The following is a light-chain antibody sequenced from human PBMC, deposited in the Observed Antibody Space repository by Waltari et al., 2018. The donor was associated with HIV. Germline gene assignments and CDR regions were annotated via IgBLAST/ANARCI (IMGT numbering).Light chain of an antibody. CDR1: AFPNKY. J-gene: IGLJ3*02. V-gene: IGLV3-25*03. CDR3: QSADSSGTWV. Sequence: SYELTQPPSVSVSPGHTARITCSGDAFPNKYTYWYQQKPGQAPVLVIYKDSERPSGIPERFAGSSSGTIVTLTISGVQTEDEDDYYCQSADSSGTWVFGGGTKLTVL. CDR2: KDS.